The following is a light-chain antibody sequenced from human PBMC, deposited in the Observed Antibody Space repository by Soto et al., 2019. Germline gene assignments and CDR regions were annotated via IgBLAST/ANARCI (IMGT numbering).Light chain of an antibody. Sequence: EIVMTQSPATLSVSPGERATLSCRASHRVSSYLAWYQQKPGQAPRLLIYATSTRATGIPARFSGSGSGTEFTLTISSLQSEDFAVYYCQQYNNWPLTFGGGTQVDIK. CDR1: HRVSSY. J-gene: IGKJ4*01. V-gene: IGKV3-15*01. CDR2: ATS. CDR3: QQYNNWPLT.